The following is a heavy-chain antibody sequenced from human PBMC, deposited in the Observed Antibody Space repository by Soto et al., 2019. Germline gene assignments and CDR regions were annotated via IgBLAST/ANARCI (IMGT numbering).Heavy chain of an antibody. CDR3: ARVDYYDSSGYRDY. D-gene: IGHD3-22*01. V-gene: IGHV3-33*01. Sequence: GGSLRLSCAASGFTFSSYGMHWVRQAPGKGLEWVAVIWYDGSNKYYADSVKGRFTISRDNSKNTLYLQMNSLRAEDTAVYYCARVDYYDSSGYRDYWGQGTLVTVSS. CDR1: GFTFSSYG. J-gene: IGHJ4*02. CDR2: IWYDGSNK.